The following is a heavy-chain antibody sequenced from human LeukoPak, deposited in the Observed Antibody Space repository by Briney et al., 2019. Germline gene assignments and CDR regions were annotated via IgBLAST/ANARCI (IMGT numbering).Heavy chain of an antibody. CDR2: IFSHGET. J-gene: IGHJ4*02. CDR1: GFTVGNNY. V-gene: IGHV3-66*01. D-gene: IGHD2-8*01. CDR3: ARDPPAVSINTYA. Sequence: TGGSLRLSCAASGFTVGNNYMDWVRQAPGKGLEWVSLIFSHGETSYADSVKGRFTISRDNSKNTLYLLMNGLRVEDTAVYYCARDPPAVSINTYAWGQGTLVTVSS.